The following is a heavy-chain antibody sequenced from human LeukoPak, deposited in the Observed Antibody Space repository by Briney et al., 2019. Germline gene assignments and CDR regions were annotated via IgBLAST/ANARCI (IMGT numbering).Heavy chain of an antibody. J-gene: IGHJ6*02. CDR3: ATPRSSYYYYGMDV. V-gene: IGHV3-23*01. Sequence: GGSLRLSWAASGFIFSSYAMSWVRQAPGKGLEWVSAISGTGGSIFYADSVRGRFTISRDNSKSTLYLQMNSLRAEDMAVYYCATPRSSYYYYGMDVWGQGTTVTVSS. CDR1: GFIFSSYA. CDR2: ISGTGGSI.